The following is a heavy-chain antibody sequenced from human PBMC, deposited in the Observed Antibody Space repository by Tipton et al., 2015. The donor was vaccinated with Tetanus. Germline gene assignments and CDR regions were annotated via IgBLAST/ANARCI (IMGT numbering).Heavy chain of an antibody. J-gene: IGHJ4*02. V-gene: IGHV4-39*01. Sequence: TLSLTCTVSGGSIISSSYYWGWIRQPPGKGLEWIGSAYYSGSTYYNPSLKSRVTISVDTSKNQFSLELSSVTAADTAVYYCARHSSLKALNYWGQGTLVTASS. D-gene: IGHD3-9*01. CDR3: ARHSSLKALNY. CDR2: AYYSGST. CDR1: GGSIISSSYY.